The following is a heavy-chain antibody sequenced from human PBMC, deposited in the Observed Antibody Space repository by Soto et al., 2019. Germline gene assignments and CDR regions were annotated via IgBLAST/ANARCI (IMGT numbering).Heavy chain of an antibody. Sequence: SVKVSCKTSGGPFSTYSIYWVRQGPGQGLEWMGAIIPLFGTADYAQKFQGRVTITADESTSTAYMELSSLRSEDTAVYYCARPKGSYSSGYYYFDYWGQGTLVTVSS. J-gene: IGHJ4*02. CDR1: GGPFSTYS. CDR2: IIPLFGTA. D-gene: IGHD6-19*01. V-gene: IGHV1-69*01. CDR3: ARPKGSYSSGYYYFDY.